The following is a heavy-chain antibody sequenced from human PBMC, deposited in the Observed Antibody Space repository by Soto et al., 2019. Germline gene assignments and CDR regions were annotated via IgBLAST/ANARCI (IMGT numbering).Heavy chain of an antibody. J-gene: IGHJ4*02. D-gene: IGHD3-9*01. V-gene: IGHV3-23*01. CDR2: FRGDGTGA. Sequence: GSLRLSCAASGFTFSSYAMSWVRQAPGKGLEWVSAFRGDGTGAHYADSVKGRFTISRDNSKNTLYLHMNSLRAEDTAVYYCAKLPKNDILPGYLNYFNYWGQGTLVTVSS. CDR3: AKLPKNDILPGYLNYFNY. CDR1: GFTFSSYA.